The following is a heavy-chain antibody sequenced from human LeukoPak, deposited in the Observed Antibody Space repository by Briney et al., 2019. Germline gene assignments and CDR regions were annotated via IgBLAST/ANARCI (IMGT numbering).Heavy chain of an antibody. Sequence: ASLKASCTASVYTFTSHYMQWVRLAPGQGLEWIVSITPSGGGTRYAQKSQGRATMNRDTSTSTVYMEPSSLRSEEPAVYYCAREGAGSLPHLDHWGQGTLVTVSS. D-gene: IGHD3-10*01. CDR1: VYTFTSHY. J-gene: IGHJ4*02. CDR2: ITPSGGGT. CDR3: AREGAGSLPHLDH. V-gene: IGHV1-46*01.